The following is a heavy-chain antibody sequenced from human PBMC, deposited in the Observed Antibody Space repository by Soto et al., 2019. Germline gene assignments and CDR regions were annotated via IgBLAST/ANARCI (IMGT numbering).Heavy chain of an antibody. Sequence: GASVKVSCKASGGTFSSYAISWVRQAPGQGLEWMGGIIPICGTANYAQKFQGRVTITADKSTSTAYMELSSLRSEDTAVYYCARDPSDYGEYAGDFDYWGQGTLVTVSS. CDR1: GGTFSSYA. CDR2: IIPICGTA. J-gene: IGHJ4*02. D-gene: IGHD4-17*01. V-gene: IGHV1-69*06. CDR3: ARDPSDYGEYAGDFDY.